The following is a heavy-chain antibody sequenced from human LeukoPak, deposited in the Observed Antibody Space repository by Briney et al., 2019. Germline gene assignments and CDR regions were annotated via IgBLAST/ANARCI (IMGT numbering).Heavy chain of an antibody. D-gene: IGHD3-10*01. Sequence: ASVKVSCKASGYTFTGYYMHWVRQAPGQGLEWMGWINPNSGGTNYAQKFQGRVTMTRDTSISTAYMELSRLRSDDTAVYYCAREVRYYYGSGSSVYFDYWGQGTLVTVSS. J-gene: IGHJ4*02. V-gene: IGHV1-2*02. CDR3: AREVRYYYGSGSSVYFDY. CDR1: GYTFTGYY. CDR2: INPNSGGT.